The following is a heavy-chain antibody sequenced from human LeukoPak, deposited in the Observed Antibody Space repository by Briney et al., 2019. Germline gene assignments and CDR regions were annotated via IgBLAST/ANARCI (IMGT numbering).Heavy chain of an antibody. Sequence: GASVKVSCKASGYTFTSYGFSWVRQAPGQGLEWMGWISAYNGNTHYAQKLQGRVTMTTDTSTSTAYMELRSLRSDDTAVYYCARGYCTNGVCYFDSWGQGTLVTVSS. CDR2: ISAYNGNT. CDR3: ARGYCTNGVCYFDS. V-gene: IGHV1-18*01. J-gene: IGHJ4*02. D-gene: IGHD2-8*01. CDR1: GYTFTSYG.